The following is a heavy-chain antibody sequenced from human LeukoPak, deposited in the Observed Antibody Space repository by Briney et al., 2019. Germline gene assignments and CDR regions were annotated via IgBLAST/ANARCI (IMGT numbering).Heavy chain of an antibody. CDR1: GFTFSDYY. CDR3: ARDVAAADAFDI. CDR2: ISSSGSTI. J-gene: IGHJ3*02. V-gene: IGHV3-11*01. D-gene: IGHD6-13*01. Sequence: GGSLRLSCAASGFTFSDYYMSWIRQAPGKGLEWVSYISSSGSTIYYADSVKGRFTISRDNAKNLLYLQMNSLRAEDTAVYYCARDVAAADAFDIWGQGTMVTVSS.